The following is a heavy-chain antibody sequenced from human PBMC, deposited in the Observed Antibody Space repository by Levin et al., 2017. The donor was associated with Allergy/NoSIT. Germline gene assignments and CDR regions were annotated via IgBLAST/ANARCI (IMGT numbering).Heavy chain of an antibody. V-gene: IGHV3-48*01. CDR3: TRADISDDY. J-gene: IGHJ4*02. CDR1: GFAFSSFS. Sequence: LSLTCAASGFAFSSFSMNWVRQAPGKGLECISYITGSSNMISYADSVKGRFTVSRDNAKNSLYLQMNSLRAEDTAVYYCTRADISDDYWGQGTLVTVSS. D-gene: IGHD3-9*01. CDR2: ITGSSNMI.